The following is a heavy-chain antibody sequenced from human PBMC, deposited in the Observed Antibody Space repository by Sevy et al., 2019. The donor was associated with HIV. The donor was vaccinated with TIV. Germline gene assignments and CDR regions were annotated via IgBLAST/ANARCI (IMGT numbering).Heavy chain of an antibody. CDR2: INPNSGGT. Sequence: ASVKVSCKASGYTFTGYYMHWVRQAPGQGLEWMGWINPNSGGTNYAQKFQGRLTMTRDTSISTAYMELDRLRSDDTAVYYCARDLAYYDSSGYLPALDYFDYWGQGTLVTVSS. V-gene: IGHV1-2*02. J-gene: IGHJ4*02. D-gene: IGHD3-22*01. CDR1: GYTFTGYY. CDR3: ARDLAYYDSSGYLPALDYFDY.